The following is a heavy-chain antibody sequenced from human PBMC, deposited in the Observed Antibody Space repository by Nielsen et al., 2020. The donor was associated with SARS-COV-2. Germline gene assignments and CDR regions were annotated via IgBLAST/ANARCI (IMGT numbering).Heavy chain of an antibody. D-gene: IGHD6-13*01. J-gene: IGHJ4*02. CDR2: IIPIFGTA. CDR1: GGTFSSYA. CDR3: ARGRYSSSWYGSFDY. V-gene: IGHV1-69*13. Sequence: SVKVSCKASGGTFSSYAISWVRQAPGQGLEWMGGIIPIFGTANYAQKFQGKVTITADESTSTAYMELSSLRSEDTAVYYCARGRYSSSWYGSFDYWGQGTLVTVSS.